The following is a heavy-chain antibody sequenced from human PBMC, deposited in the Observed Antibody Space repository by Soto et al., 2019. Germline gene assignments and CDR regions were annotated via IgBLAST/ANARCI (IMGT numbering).Heavy chain of an antibody. CDR3: ARGPRTTTTFPLDY. V-gene: IGHV3-33*01. Sequence: QLPLVESGGGVVQPGRSLRLSCAASGFIFRDYGMHWVRQAPGKGLEWLTVIWYHGNYKYYADSVRGRFTISRDNSKNTLYLQMNNLRAEDTGVYYCARGPRTTTTFPLDYWGQGTLVTVSS. CDR1: GFIFRDYG. J-gene: IGHJ4*02. D-gene: IGHD4-4*01. CDR2: IWYHGNYK.